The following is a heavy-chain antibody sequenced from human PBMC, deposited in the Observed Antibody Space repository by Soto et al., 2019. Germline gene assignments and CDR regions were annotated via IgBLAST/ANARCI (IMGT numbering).Heavy chain of an antibody. Sequence: QLQLQESGPGLVKPSETLSLTCTVSGGSISSSSYYWGWIRQPPGKGLEWIGSIYYSGSTYYNPSLKSRVTISVDTSKNQFSLKLSSVTAADTAVYYCARSARITMIELSLSGETPFDYWGQGTLVTVSS. J-gene: IGHJ4*02. V-gene: IGHV4-39*01. CDR3: ARSARITMIELSLSGETPFDY. D-gene: IGHD3-22*01. CDR2: IYYSGST. CDR1: GGSISSSSYY.